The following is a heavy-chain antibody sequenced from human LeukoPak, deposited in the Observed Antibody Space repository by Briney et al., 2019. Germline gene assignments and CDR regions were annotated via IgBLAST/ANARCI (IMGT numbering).Heavy chain of an antibody. CDR2: ISYDGSNK. CDR1: GFTFSSYA. J-gene: IGHJ4*02. CDR3: ARTHTTEVFWSGGWDY. D-gene: IGHD3-3*01. Sequence: GGSLRLSCAASGFTFSSYAMHWVRQAPGKGLEWVAVISYDGSNKYYADSVKGRFTISRDNSKNTLYLQMNSLRAEDTAVYYCARTHTTEVFWSGGWDYWGQGTLVTVSS. V-gene: IGHV3-30-3*01.